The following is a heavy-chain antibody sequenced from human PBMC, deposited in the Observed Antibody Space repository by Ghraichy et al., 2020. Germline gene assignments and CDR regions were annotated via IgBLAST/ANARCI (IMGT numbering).Heavy chain of an antibody. CDR3: ARSPRSGYPYYYYYYMDV. CDR1: GFTFSDYY. J-gene: IGHJ6*03. D-gene: IGHD3-3*01. CDR2: ISSSSSYT. V-gene: IGHV3-11*06. Sequence: GGSLRLSCAASGFTFSDYYMSWIRQAPGKGLEWVSYISSSSSYTNYADSVKGRFTISRDNAKNSLYLQMNSLRAEDTAVYYCARSPRSGYPYYYYYYMDVWGKGTTVTVSS.